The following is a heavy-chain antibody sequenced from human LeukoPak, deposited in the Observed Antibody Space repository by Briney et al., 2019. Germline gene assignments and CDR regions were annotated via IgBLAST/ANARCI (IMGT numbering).Heavy chain of an antibody. CDR1: GFTFSSYS. CDR3: ARDHYSGYGYDAFDI. CDR2: ITSSSSTI. D-gene: IGHD5-12*01. Sequence: PGGSLRLSCAASGFTFSSYSMNWVRQAPGKGLEWVSYITSSSSTIYYADSVKGRFTISRDNAKNSQYLQMNSLRAEDTAVYYCARDHYSGYGYDAFDIWGQGTMVTVSS. V-gene: IGHV3-48*04. J-gene: IGHJ3*02.